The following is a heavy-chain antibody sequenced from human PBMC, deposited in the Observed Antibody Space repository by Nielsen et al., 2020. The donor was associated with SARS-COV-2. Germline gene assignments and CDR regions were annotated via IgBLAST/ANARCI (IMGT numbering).Heavy chain of an antibody. CDR3: ARAARSYSLGGGTQLVGYYYGMDV. J-gene: IGHJ6*02. CDR2: INPSGGST. V-gene: IGHV1-46*01. Sequence: WVRQAPGQGLEWMGIINPSGGSTSYAQKFQGRVTITADESTSTAYMELSSLRSEDTAVYYCARAARSYSLGGGTQLVGYYYGMDVWGQGTTVTVSS. D-gene: IGHD6-6*01.